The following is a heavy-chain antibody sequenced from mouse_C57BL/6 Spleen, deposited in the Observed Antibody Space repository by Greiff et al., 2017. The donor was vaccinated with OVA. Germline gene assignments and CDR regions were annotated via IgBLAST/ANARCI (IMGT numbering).Heavy chain of an antibody. V-gene: IGHV1-26*01. CDR1: GYTFTDYY. CDR3: ARVCYTTEYFDY. CDR2: INPNNGGT. J-gene: IGHJ2*01. Sequence: EVQLQQSGPELVKPGASVKISCKASGYTFTDYYMNWVKQSHGKSLEWIGDINPNNGGTSYNQKFKGKATLTVDKSSSTAYMELRSLTSEDSAVYYCARVCYTTEYFDYWGQGTTLTVSS. D-gene: IGHD1-1*01.